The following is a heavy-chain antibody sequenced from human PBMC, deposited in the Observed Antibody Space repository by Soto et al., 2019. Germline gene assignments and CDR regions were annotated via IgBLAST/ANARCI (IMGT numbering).Heavy chain of an antibody. V-gene: IGHV3-21*01. J-gene: IGHJ4*02. CDR2: ISSSSSYI. CDR1: GFTFSSYS. D-gene: IGHD5-18*01. Sequence: EVQLVESGGGLVKPGGSLRLSCAASGFTFSSYSMNWVRQAPGKGLEWVSSISSSSSYIYYADSVKGRFTISRDNAKNSLYLQMNSLRAEDTAVYYCARDQPEYSYGYGLGYWGQGNLVTVSS. CDR3: ARDQPEYSYGYGLGY.